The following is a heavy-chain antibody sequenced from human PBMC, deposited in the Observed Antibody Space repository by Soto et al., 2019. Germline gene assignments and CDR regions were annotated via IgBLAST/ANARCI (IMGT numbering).Heavy chain of an antibody. Sequence: EVQLLESGGGLVLPGGSLRLSCAASGFTFNVYAMSWVRQAPGKGLEWVSTIRNDGGTTYYADSVKGRFTISRDNSKNTLSLHMNSRRPDDTAVYYCAKSWDVVGASTGDYFDSWGQGTLVAVSS. CDR3: AKSWDVVGASTGDYFDS. J-gene: IGHJ4*02. CDR1: GFTFNVYA. CDR2: IRNDGGTT. D-gene: IGHD1-26*01. V-gene: IGHV3-23*01.